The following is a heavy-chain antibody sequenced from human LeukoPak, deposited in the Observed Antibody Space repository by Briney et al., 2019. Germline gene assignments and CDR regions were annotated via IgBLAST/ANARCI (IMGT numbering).Heavy chain of an antibody. D-gene: IGHD2-15*01. Sequence: GGSLRLSCAASGFTFSSYEMNWVRQAPGKGLEWVSYISSSGSTIYYADSVKGRFTISRDNAKNSLYLQLNSLRAEDTAAYYCARGERTIAVVVAAPVSWFDPWGQGTLVTVSS. CDR1: GFTFSSYE. CDR3: ARGERTIAVVVAAPVSWFDP. CDR2: ISSSGSTI. V-gene: IGHV3-48*03. J-gene: IGHJ5*02.